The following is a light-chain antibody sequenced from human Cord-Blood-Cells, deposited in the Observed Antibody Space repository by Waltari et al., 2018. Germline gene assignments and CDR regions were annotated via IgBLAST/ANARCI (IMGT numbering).Light chain of an antibody. CDR3: CSYAGSYTFFYV. Sequence: QSALTQPRPVSGSPGQSVTISRTRTSSDVGGYNYVSWYQQHPGKAPKLMIYDVSKRPSGVPDRFSGSKSGNTASLAISGLQAEDEADYYCCSYAGSYTFFYVFGTGTKVTVL. J-gene: IGLJ1*01. CDR1: SSDVGGYNY. CDR2: DVS. V-gene: IGLV2-11*01.